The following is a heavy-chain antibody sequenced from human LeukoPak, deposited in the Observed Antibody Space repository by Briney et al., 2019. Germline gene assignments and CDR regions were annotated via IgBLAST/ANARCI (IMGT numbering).Heavy chain of an antibody. CDR3: ARGGRSGYSYGYAAFDY. CDR2: INHSGST. J-gene: IGHJ4*02. Sequence: SETLSFTCAVYGGSFSGYYWSWIRQPPGKGLEWIGEINHSGSTNYNPSLKSRVTISVDTSKNQFSLKLSSVTAADTAVYYCARGGRSGYSYGYAAFDYWGQGTLVTVSS. V-gene: IGHV4-34*01. D-gene: IGHD5-18*01. CDR1: GGSFSGYY.